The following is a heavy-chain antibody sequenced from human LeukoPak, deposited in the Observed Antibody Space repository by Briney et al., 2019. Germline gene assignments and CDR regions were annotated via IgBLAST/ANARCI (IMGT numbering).Heavy chain of an antibody. CDR2: ISSNGGST. CDR3: VKIDLGSYDYGDYESGYYGMDV. Sequence: GGSLRLPCSASGFTFSSYAMHWVRQAPGKGLEYVSAISSNGGSTYYADSVKGRFTISRDNSKNTLYLQMSSLRAEDTAVYYCVKIDLGSYDYGDYESGYYGMDVWGQGTTVTVSS. V-gene: IGHV3-64D*06. D-gene: IGHD4-17*01. CDR1: GFTFSSYA. J-gene: IGHJ6*02.